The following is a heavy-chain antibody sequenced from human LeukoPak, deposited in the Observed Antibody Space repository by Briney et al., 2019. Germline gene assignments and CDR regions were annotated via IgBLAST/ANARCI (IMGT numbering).Heavy chain of an antibody. D-gene: IGHD2-15*01. Sequence: PGGSLRLSCAASGFTFSSYEMNWVRQAPGKGLEWVSYISSSSSTIYYADSVKGRFTISRDNAKNSLYLQMNSLRAEDTAVYYCARNQGYCSGGSCYSYGGFDYWGQGTLVTVSS. CDR3: ARNQGYCSGGSCYSYGGFDY. CDR1: GFTFSSYE. J-gene: IGHJ4*02. V-gene: IGHV3-48*01. CDR2: ISSSSSTI.